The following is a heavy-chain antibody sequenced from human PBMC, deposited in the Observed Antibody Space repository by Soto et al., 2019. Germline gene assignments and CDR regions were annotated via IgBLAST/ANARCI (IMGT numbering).Heavy chain of an antibody. J-gene: IGHJ4*02. V-gene: IGHV3-9*01. CDR2: ISWNSNTI. CDR3: ARDSWYFDV. Sequence: PGGSLRLSCAASGFTFDNYAMHWVRQAPGKGLEWVSGISWNSNTIAYADSVKGRFTISRDNAKNSLYLQMNSLRAEDTGVYYCARDSWYFDVWSQGSLVTVSS. D-gene: IGHD6-13*01. CDR1: GFTFDNYA.